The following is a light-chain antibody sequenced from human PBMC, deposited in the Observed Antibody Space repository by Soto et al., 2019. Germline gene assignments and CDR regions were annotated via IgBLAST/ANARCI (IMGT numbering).Light chain of an antibody. CDR2: GAS. CDR1: QSVSSSY. CDR3: QQYGSSFT. V-gene: IGKV3-20*01. Sequence: EIVLTQSPGTLSLSPGERATLSCRASQSVSSSYLAWYQQKPGQDPRLLIYGASSRATGIPDRFSGSGSGTDVPLTISRLEPEDFAVYYCQQYGSSFTFGPGTKVDIK. J-gene: IGKJ3*01.